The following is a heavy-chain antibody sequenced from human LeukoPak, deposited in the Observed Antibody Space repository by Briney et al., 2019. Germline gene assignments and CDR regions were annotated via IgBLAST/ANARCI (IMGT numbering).Heavy chain of an antibody. CDR1: GFTFSSYA. J-gene: IGHJ5*02. V-gene: IGHV3-23*01. D-gene: IGHD5-12*01. CDR3: AKDRRATTPPPLEFDP. CDR2: ISGSGGST. Sequence: GGSLRLSCAASGFTFSSYAMSWVRQAPGKGLEWVSAISGSGGSTYYADSVKGRFTISKDNSKNTLYLQMNSLRAEDTAVYYCAKDRRATTPPPLEFDPWGQGTLVTVSS.